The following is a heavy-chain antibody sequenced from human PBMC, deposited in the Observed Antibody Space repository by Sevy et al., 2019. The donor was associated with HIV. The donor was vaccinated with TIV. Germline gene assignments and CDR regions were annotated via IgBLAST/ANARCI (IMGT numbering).Heavy chain of an antibody. Sequence: GGSLRLSCAASGFTFSSYSMNWVRQAPGKGLEWVSSISSSSSYIYYADSVKGRFTISGANAKNSLYLQMNSLRAEDTAVYYCARDGDTAMVYVGGFYFDYWGQGTLVTVSS. CDR2: ISSSSSYI. CDR3: ARDGDTAMVYVGGFYFDY. V-gene: IGHV3-21*01. D-gene: IGHD5-18*01. CDR1: GFTFSSYS. J-gene: IGHJ4*02.